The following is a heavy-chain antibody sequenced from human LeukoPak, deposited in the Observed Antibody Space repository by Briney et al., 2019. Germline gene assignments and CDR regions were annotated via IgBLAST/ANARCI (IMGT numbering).Heavy chain of an antibody. CDR2: IYPGDSDT. Sequence: GESLKISCKGSGYSFTSYWIGWVRQMPGKGLEWMGIIYPGDSDTRYSPSFQGQVTISADKSISTAYLQWSSLKASDTAMYYCAGATTENYYYYGMDVWGQGTTVTVSS. V-gene: IGHV5-51*01. CDR3: AGATTENYYYYGMDV. D-gene: IGHD5-12*01. CDR1: GYSFTSYW. J-gene: IGHJ6*02.